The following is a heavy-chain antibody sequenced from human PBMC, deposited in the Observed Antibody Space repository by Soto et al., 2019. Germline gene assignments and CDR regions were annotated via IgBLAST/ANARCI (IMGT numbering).Heavy chain of an antibody. Sequence: EVQLVESGGGLVQPGRSLRLSCAASGFTFDDYAMHWVRQAPGKGLEWVSGISWNSGSIGYPDSVKGRFTISRDNAKNSLYRPMNSLRGDDTSLYYCAKEGVCSGGSCYSGDYYYYYTDVWGQGRTVAVSS. V-gene: IGHV3-9*01. D-gene: IGHD2-15*01. CDR2: ISWNSGSI. CDR3: AKEGVCSGGSCYSGDYYYYYTDV. CDR1: GFTFDDYA. J-gene: IGHJ6*03.